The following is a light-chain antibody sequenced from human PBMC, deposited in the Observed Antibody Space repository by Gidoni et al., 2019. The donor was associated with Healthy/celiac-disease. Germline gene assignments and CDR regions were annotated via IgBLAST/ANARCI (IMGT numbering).Light chain of an antibody. Sequence: ELVLTQSPGTLSLSPGERANLSCRASQSVSSSYLAWYQQKPGQAPRLLIYGASSRATGIPDRFSGSGSGTDFTLTISRLEPEDFAVYYCQQYGTSYPWTFGQGTKVEIK. CDR3: QQYGTSYPWT. CDR1: QSVSSSY. CDR2: GAS. V-gene: IGKV3-20*01. J-gene: IGKJ1*01.